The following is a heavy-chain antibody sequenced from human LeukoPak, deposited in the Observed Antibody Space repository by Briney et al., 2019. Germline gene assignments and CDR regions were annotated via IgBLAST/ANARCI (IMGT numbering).Heavy chain of an antibody. CDR1: GLTFSSYG. J-gene: IGHJ6*02. D-gene: IGHD2-2*01. CDR3: ARVFCSSATCLYYYYYGMDV. V-gene: IGHV3-7*03. CDR2: IKEDGSEK. Sequence: GRSLRLSCAASGLTFSSYGMHWVRQAPGKGLEWVANIKEDGSEKYYMDSVKGRFTISRDNAKNSLYLQMNSLRAEDTAVYYCARVFCSSATCLYYYYYGMDVWGQGTTVTVSS.